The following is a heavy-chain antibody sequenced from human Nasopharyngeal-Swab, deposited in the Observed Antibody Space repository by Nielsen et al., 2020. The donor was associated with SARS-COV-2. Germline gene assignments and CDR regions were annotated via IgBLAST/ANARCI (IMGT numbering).Heavy chain of an antibody. CDR1: GFTFSSFG. CDR2: IAHDASSE. Sequence: GESLKISCAVSGFTFSSFGMHWVRQAPGKGLEWVAFIAHDASSESYGDSVKGRFSISRDSSKNTLYLQMNSLRAEDTAVYYCARDVGGRDNYWGQGALVTVSS. D-gene: IGHD2-15*01. V-gene: IGHV3-30*03. CDR3: ARDVGGRDNY. J-gene: IGHJ4*02.